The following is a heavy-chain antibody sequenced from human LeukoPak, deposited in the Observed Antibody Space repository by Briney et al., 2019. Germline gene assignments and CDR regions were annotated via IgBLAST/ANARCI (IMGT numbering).Heavy chain of an antibody. CDR1: GGSISSSSYY. CDR2: IYYSGST. V-gene: IGHV4-39*01. CDR3: ARLEAEGLVITH. D-gene: IGHD3/OR15-3a*01. J-gene: IGHJ4*02. Sequence: SETLSLTCTVSGGSISSSSYYWGWIRQPPGKGLEWIGSIYYSGSTYYNPSLKSRVTISVDTSKNRFSLKLSSVTAADTAVYYCARLEAEGLVITHWGQGTLVTVSS.